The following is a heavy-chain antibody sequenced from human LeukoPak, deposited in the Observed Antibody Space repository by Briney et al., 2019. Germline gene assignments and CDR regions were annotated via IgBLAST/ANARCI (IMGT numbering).Heavy chain of an antibody. J-gene: IGHJ4*02. CDR1: GYTFTGYY. Sequence: ASVEVSCKASGYTFTGYYMHWVRQAPGQGLEWMGWINPNSGGTNYAQKFQGRVTMTRDTSISTAYMELSRLRSDDTAVYYCARSPTVIRPFDYWGQGTLVTVSS. CDR2: INPNSGGT. V-gene: IGHV1-2*02. CDR3: ARSPTVIRPFDY. D-gene: IGHD4-11*01.